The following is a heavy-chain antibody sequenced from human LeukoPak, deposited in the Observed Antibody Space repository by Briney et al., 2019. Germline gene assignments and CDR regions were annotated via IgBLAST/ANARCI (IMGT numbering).Heavy chain of an antibody. V-gene: IGHV3-21*01. CDR3: ARVGTRAD. CDR1: GFTFSSYT. D-gene: IGHD1-1*01. Sequence: SGGSLRLSCAASGFTFSSYTMNWVRQAPGKGLEWVSSISSSSNYIHYADSLKGRFTISRDNANNSLYLQMNSLRAEDTAVYYCARVGTRADWGQGTLVTVSS. CDR2: ISSSSNYI. J-gene: IGHJ4*02.